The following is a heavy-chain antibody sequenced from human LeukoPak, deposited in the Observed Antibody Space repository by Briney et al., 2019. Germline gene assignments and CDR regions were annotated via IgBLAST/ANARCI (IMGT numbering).Heavy chain of an antibody. V-gene: IGHV3-21*01. CDR2: ISSSYI. Sequence: GGSLRLSCAASGFTFSSYSMNWVRQAPGKGLEWVSSISSSYIYYADSVKGRFTISRDNAKNSLYLQMNSLRAEDTAVYYCARDEASPSFDIWGQGTMVTVSS. CDR1: GFTFSSYS. J-gene: IGHJ3*02. CDR3: ARDEASPSFDI.